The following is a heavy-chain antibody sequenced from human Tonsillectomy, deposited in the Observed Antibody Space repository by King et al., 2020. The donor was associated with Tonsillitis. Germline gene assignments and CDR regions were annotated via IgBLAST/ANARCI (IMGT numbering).Heavy chain of an antibody. J-gene: IGHJ6*02. CDR1: GFTFSSYG. CDR2: ISYDGSNK. Sequence: QLVQSGGGVVQPGRSLRLSCAASGFTFSSYGMHWVRQAPGKGLEWVAVISYDGSNKYYADSVKGRFTISRDNSKNTLYLQMNSLRAEDTAVYYCAKDGSEGRMATILGAYYYYYGIDVWGQGTTVTVSS. D-gene: IGHD5-24*01. CDR3: AKDGSEGRMATILGAYYYYYGIDV. V-gene: IGHV3-30*18.